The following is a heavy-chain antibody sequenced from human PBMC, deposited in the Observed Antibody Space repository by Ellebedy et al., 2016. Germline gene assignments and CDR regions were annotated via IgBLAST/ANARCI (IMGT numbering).Heavy chain of an antibody. D-gene: IGHD6-19*01. CDR1: GFTFSTYT. J-gene: IGHJ4*02. V-gene: IGHV3-9*01. CDR2: ISWNRGSM. CDR3: VKGSIAVIATCFDY. Sequence: GGSLRLSCASSGFTFSTYTMNWVRQAPGMGLEWVSGISWNRGSMQYADSVKGRFTISRDNAKNSLYLQMNSLRTEDTAFYYCVKGSIAVIATCFDYWGQGTLVTVSS.